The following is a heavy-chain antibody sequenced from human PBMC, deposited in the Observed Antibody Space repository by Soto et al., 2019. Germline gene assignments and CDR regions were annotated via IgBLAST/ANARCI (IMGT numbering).Heavy chain of an antibody. CDR2: SSAYNGNT. Sequence: QVQLVQSGAEVKKPGASVKVSCKASGYTFTSYGISWVRQAPGQGLEWMGWSSAYNGNTNYAQKLQGRVTMTTDTPTSRAYMELTGQSSDVTAAYYCARAVWSGYYQDWWGQGTLVTVSS. V-gene: IGHV1-18*01. J-gene: IGHJ4*02. CDR3: ARAVWSGYYQDW. D-gene: IGHD3-3*01. CDR1: GYTFTSYG.